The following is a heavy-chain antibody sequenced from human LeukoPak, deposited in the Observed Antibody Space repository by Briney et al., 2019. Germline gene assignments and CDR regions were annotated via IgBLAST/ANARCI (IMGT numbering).Heavy chain of an antibody. CDR3: AKSGYNRFDY. CDR1: GFTFSSHG. V-gene: IGHV3-23*01. CDR2: FSGSGGST. Sequence: GGSLRLSCAASGFTFSSHGMNWVRQAPGKGLEWVSSFSGSGGSTYYADSVKGRFTISRDNSKNTLYLQMISLRAEDTAVYYCAKSGYNRFDYWGQGTLVTVSS. D-gene: IGHD5-24*01. J-gene: IGHJ4*02.